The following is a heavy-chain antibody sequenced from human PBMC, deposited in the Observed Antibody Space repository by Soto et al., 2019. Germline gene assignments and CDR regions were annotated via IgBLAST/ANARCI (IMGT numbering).Heavy chain of an antibody. D-gene: IGHD2-15*01. J-gene: IGHJ6*03. CDR2: IRSKPNTDAT. CDR3: TGQFNCSGGGCYSGYYSYMDA. V-gene: IGHV3-73*01. Sequence: EVQLVESGGGLVQPGGSLKLSCAASGFTFSDSAMHWVRQASGKGLEWVGRIRSKPNTDATAYAASVKGRFTISRDDSKNTEYLQRNSRKPGDTAGYSCTGQFNCSGGGCYSGYYSYMDAWAKGPRSPSP. CDR1: GFTFSDSA.